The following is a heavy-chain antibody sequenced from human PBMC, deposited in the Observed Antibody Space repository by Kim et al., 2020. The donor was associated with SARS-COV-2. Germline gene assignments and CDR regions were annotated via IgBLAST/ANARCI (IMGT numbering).Heavy chain of an antibody. CDR3: ARGNLVVTISNYYYYGMDV. J-gene: IGHJ6*02. CDR1: GGSFSGYY. Sequence: SETLSLTCAVYGGSFSGYYWSWIRQPPGKGLEWIGEINHSGSTNYNPSLKSRVTISVDTSKNQFSLKLSSVTAADTAVYYCARGNLVVTISNYYYYGMDVWGQGTTVTVSS. D-gene: IGHD3-9*01. V-gene: IGHV4-34*01. CDR2: INHSGST.